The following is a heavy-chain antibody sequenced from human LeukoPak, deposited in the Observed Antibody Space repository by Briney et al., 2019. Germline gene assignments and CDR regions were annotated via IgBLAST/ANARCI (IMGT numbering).Heavy chain of an antibody. CDR3: TRRAGAYSHPYDY. CDR2: IYSDNT. V-gene: IGHV3-53*01. J-gene: IGHJ4*02. Sequence: GSLRLSCTVSGFTVSTNSMSWVRQAPGKGLEWVSFIYSDNTHYSDSVKGRFTISRDNSKNTLYLQMNSLRAEDTAVYYCTRRAGAYSHPYDYWGQGTLVTVSS. D-gene: IGHD4/OR15-4a*01. CDR1: GFTVSTNS.